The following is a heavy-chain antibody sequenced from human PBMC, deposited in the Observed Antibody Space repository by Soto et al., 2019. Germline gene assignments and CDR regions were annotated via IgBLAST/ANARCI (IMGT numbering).Heavy chain of an antibody. V-gene: IGHV3-23*01. CDR1: GFTFSSYA. Sequence: EVQLLESGGGLVQPGGSLRLSCAASGFTFSSYAMSWVRQAPGQGLERDSAISGSGGITYYPDSVKGRFTISRDNSKNTLYLQMNGLRAEDTAVYYCAKDQRVGARGADYFDYGGQGTLVTVSS. J-gene: IGHJ4*02. CDR3: AKDQRVGARGADYFDY. CDR2: ISGSGGIT. D-gene: IGHD1-26*01.